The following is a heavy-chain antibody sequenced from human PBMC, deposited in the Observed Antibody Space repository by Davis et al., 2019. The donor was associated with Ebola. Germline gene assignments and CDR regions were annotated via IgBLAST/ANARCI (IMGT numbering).Heavy chain of an antibody. CDR1: GASISSGFFS. J-gene: IGHJ2*01. CDR2: IYTIGRT. D-gene: IGHD6-6*01. CDR3: ARLSGLFSSSSGALYFDL. V-gene: IGHV4-61*09. Sequence: SETLSLTCNVSGASISSGFFSWTWVRQPAGKGLEWIGHIYTIGRTKYNPSLESRVTISLDTSKNQSSLKLRSVTAADTAVYFCARLSGLFSSSSGALYFDLWGRGTLVSVSS.